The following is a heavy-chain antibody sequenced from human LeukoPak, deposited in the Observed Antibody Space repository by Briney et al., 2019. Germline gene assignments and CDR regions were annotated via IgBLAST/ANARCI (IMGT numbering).Heavy chain of an antibody. CDR2: IWYGGSNK. CDR3: AKSIAVAGYYYYYYMDV. D-gene: IGHD6-19*01. V-gene: IGHV3-30*04. Sequence: GGSLRLSCAASGFTFSSYAMHWVRQAPGKGLEWVAVIWYGGSNKYYADSVKGRFTISRDNSKNTLYLQMNSLSAEDTAVYYCAKSIAVAGYYYYYYMDVWGKGTTVTVSS. J-gene: IGHJ6*03. CDR1: GFTFSSYA.